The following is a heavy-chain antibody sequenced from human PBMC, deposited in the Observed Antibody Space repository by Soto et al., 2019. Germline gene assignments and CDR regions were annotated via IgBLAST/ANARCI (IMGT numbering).Heavy chain of an antibody. CDR2: IYYSGST. D-gene: IGHD4-4*01. V-gene: IGHV4-31*03. Sequence: QVQLQESGPGLVKPSQTLSLTCTVSGGSISSGGYYWSWIRQHPGKGLEWIGYIYYSGSTYYNPSLKRRVTISVDTSKHQFALKLSSVTAAETAVYYCAREGVVRGTTVTTSRFGAFDIWGQGTMVTVSS. J-gene: IGHJ3*02. CDR1: GGSISSGGYY. CDR3: AREGVVRGTTVTTSRFGAFDI.